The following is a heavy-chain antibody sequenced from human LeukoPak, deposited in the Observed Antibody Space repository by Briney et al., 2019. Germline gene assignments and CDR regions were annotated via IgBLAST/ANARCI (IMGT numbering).Heavy chain of an antibody. CDR1: GGSISSSSYY. D-gene: IGHD5-18*01. CDR2: IYYSGST. V-gene: IGHV4-39*01. CDR3: ARHGVGNTAMVTYYFDY. J-gene: IGHJ4*02. Sequence: SQTLSLTCAVSGGSISSSSYYWGWIRQPPGKGLEWIGSIYYSGSTYYNPSLKSRVTISVDTSKNQFSLKLSSVTAADTAVYYCARHGVGNTAMVTYYFDYWGQGTLVTVSS.